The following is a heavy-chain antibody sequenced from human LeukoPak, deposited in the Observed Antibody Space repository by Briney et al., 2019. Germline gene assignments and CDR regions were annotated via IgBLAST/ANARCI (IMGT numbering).Heavy chain of an antibody. D-gene: IGHD2-15*01. J-gene: IGHJ3*02. CDR1: GGSISNYY. CDR3: ARSPGGGFDI. Sequence: SETLSLTCTVSGGSISNYYGGWIRQTPGKGLELIGYIYYSGTTNYSPSLKSRVSISVDTSKKQFSLKLSSVTAADTAVYYCARSPGGGFDIWGQGTMVTVSS. CDR2: IYYSGTT. V-gene: IGHV4-59*01.